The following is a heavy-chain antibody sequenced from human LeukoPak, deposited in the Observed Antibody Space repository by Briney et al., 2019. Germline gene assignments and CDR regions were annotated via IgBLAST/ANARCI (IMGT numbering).Heavy chain of an antibody. Sequence: SETLSLTCAVSGGSISSGGYSWSWIRQPPGKGLEWIGYIYHSGSTYYNPSLKSRVTISVDRSKNQFSLKLSSVTAADTAVYYCARAALGALDYWGQGTLVTVSS. V-gene: IGHV4-30-2*01. CDR3: ARAALGALDY. J-gene: IGHJ4*02. CDR1: GGSISSGGYS. D-gene: IGHD4/OR15-4a*01. CDR2: IYHSGST.